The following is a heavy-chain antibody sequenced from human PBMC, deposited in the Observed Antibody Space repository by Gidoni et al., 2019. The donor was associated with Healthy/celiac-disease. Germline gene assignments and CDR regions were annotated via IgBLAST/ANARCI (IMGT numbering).Heavy chain of an antibody. CDR2: IYYSGST. V-gene: IGHV4-30-4*01. CDR1: VCSLSSGDYY. CDR3: AREPVYNWNDPGYFDY. Sequence: QVQLQESGPGLVKPSQTLSLTFTVSVCSLSSGDYYWSWIRQPPGKGLEWIGYIYYSGSTYYNPSLKSRVTISVDTSKNQFSLKLSSVTAAETAVYYCAREPVYNWNDPGYFDYWGQGTLVTVSS. J-gene: IGHJ4*02. D-gene: IGHD1-20*01.